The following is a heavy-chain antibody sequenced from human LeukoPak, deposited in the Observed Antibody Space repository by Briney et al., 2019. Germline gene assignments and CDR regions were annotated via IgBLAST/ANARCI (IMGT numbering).Heavy chain of an antibody. CDR2: ISSSGSAM. D-gene: IGHD3-10*01. CDR3: ASVEAGSYFDY. CDR1: GFTVSSKD. Sequence: GGSLRLSCAASGFTVSSKDMNWVRQAPGKGLEWVSYISSSGSAMYYADSVKGRFTISRDNAKNSLYLQMNSLRAEDTAVYYCASVEAGSYFDYWGQGTLVTVSS. V-gene: IGHV3-48*03. J-gene: IGHJ4*02.